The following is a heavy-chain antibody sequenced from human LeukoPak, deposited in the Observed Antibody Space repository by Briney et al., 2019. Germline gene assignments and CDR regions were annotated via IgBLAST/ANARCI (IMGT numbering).Heavy chain of an antibody. D-gene: IGHD3-22*01. CDR1: GYTFSDYS. Sequence: GASVKVSCKTSGYTFSDYSMHWVRQAPGQGLEWMGWINPNSGGTNYAQKFQGRVTMTRDTSISTAYMELSRLRSDDTAVYYCARDPFYDSSGYYYKNDYWGQGTLVTVSS. CDR2: INPNSGGT. V-gene: IGHV1-2*02. J-gene: IGHJ4*02. CDR3: ARDPFYDSSGYYYKNDY.